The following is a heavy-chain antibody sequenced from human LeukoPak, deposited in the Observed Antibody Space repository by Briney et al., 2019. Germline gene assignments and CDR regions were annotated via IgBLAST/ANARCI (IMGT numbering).Heavy chain of an antibody. D-gene: IGHD4-17*01. CDR1: GFTFSDYY. J-gene: IGHJ4*02. CDR3: ARVSPHYGDFKFDY. V-gene: IGHV3-11*01. Sequence: GGSLRLSCTASGFTFSDYYVSWIRQAPGKGLEWVSYISNSGSTIYYADSVKGRFTISRDNAKTTLYLQLTSLRAQDTAVYYCARVSPHYGDFKFDYGGQGTLATVSP. CDR2: ISNSGSTI.